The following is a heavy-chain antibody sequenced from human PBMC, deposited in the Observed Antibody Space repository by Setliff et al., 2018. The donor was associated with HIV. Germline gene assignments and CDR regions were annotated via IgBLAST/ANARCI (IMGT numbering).Heavy chain of an antibody. Sequence: PSETLSLTCTVSGVSVSSGGYYWSWIRQHPGKGLEWIGYVYYTGTSYSNPSLKSRITISVDTSKNHFSLKLGFVTAADTAVYYCARGESTTWDLAEYFQHWGHGTLVTVSS. CDR3: ARGESTTWDLAEYFQH. CDR2: VYYTGTS. V-gene: IGHV4-31*02. CDR1: GVSVSSGGYY. J-gene: IGHJ1*01. D-gene: IGHD2-2*01.